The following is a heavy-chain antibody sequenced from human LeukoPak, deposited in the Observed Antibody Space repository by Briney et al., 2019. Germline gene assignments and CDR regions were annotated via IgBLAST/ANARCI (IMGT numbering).Heavy chain of an antibody. D-gene: IGHD3-10*01. CDR2: IYYSGST. V-gene: IGHV4-59*01. J-gene: IGHJ4*02. CDR1: GGSISSYY. CDR3: ASLLWFGELYFDY. Sequence: SETLSLTCTVSGGSISSYYRSWIRQPPGKGLEWIGYIYYSGSTNYNPSLKSRVTISVDTSKNQFSLKLSSVTAADTAVYYCASLLWFGELYFDYWGQGTLVTVSS.